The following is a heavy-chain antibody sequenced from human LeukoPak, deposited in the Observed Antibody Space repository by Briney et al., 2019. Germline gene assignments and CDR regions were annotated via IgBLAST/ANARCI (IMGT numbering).Heavy chain of an antibody. V-gene: IGHV4-34*01. CDR2: INYSGST. CDR1: GGSFSGYY. J-gene: IGHJ4*02. Sequence: SETLSLTCAVYGGSFSGYYWSWIRQPPGKGLEWIGEINYSGSTNYNPSLKSRVTISVDTSKNQFSLKLSSVTAADTAVYYCARLYSYGRVDYWGQGTLVTVSS. CDR3: ARLYSYGRVDY. D-gene: IGHD5-18*01.